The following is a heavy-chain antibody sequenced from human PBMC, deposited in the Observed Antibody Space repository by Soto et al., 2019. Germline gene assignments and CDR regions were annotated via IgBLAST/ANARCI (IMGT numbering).Heavy chain of an antibody. CDR1: GYMFTSYG. D-gene: IGHD1-26*01. CDR2: ISAYNGKT. Sequence: ASVKVSCKASGYMFTSYGITWVRQAPGQGLEWMGWISAYNGKTQYAQQLQGRLTLTTDTPTSTAYMELRSLRSDDTAVYYCARDPSYSGDYRGWFGPWGQGTLVPVSS. CDR3: ARDPSYSGDYRGWFGP. V-gene: IGHV1-18*01. J-gene: IGHJ5*02.